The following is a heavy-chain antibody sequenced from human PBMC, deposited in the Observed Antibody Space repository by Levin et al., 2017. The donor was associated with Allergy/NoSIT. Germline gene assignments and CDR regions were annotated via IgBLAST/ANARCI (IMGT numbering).Heavy chain of an antibody. D-gene: IGHD1-14*01. Sequence: GESLKISCKASGYTFMNYYMHWVRQAPGQGPEWLGTINPSGGSTGYAQKFQGRVTMTRNTSTRTFNMQLTRLTSKDTAVYYCARDADILTTRFDSWGQGTLVTVSS. CDR2: INPSGGST. CDR3: ARDADILTTRFDS. V-gene: IGHV1-46*01. CDR1: GYTFMNYY. J-gene: IGHJ4*02.